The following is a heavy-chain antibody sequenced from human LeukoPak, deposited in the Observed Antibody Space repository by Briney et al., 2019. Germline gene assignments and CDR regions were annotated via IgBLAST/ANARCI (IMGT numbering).Heavy chain of an antibody. Sequence: PGGSLRLSCAASGFTFSSYSVNWVRQAPGKGLEWVSSISSTSSYIYYADSVKGRFTISRDNAKNSLFLQMNSLRAEDTAVYYCARDPLEGSRYFDLWGRGTLVTVSS. CDR3: ARDPLEGSRYFDL. CDR1: GFTFSSYS. CDR2: ISSTSSYI. V-gene: IGHV3-21*01. J-gene: IGHJ2*01. D-gene: IGHD5-24*01.